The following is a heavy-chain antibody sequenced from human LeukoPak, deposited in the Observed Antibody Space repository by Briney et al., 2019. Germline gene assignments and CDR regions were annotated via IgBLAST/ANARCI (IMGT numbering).Heavy chain of an antibody. CDR3: AKDQVLEDAFDI. CDR1: GFTFDDYA. D-gene: IGHD2-8*02. V-gene: IGHV3-9*01. Sequence: PGRSLRLSCAASGFTFDDYAMHWVRQAPGKGLEWVSGISWNSGSIGYADSVKGRFTISRDNAKNSLYLQMNSLRAEDTALYYCAKDQVLEDAFDIWGQGTMVTVSS. J-gene: IGHJ3*02. CDR2: ISWNSGSI.